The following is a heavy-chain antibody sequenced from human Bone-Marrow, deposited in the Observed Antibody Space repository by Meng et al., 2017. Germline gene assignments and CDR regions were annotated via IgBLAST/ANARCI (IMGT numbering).Heavy chain of an antibody. CDR1: GFSLSTSGMC. CDR3: ARILYPAASNWFDP. CDR2: IDWDDDK. V-gene: IGHV2-70*01. Sequence: SGPTLVKPTQTLTLTCTFSGFSLSTSGMCVSWIRQPPGKALEWLALIDWDDDKYYSTSLKTRLTISKDTSKNQVVLTMTNMDPVDTATYCCARILYPAASNWFDPWGQGTLVTVSS. J-gene: IGHJ5*02. D-gene: IGHD2-2*01.